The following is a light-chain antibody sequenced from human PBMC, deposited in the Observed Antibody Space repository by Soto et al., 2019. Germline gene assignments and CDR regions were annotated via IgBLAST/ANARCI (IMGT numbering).Light chain of an antibody. J-gene: IGLJ1*01. CDR3: SSYTTSNTRQIV. CDR2: DVS. CDR1: NNDVFDYNY. Sequence: QSALNQPSSVFWSPGQSIAISCTGNNNDVFDYNYVSWYQLHPGKAPKFMIYDVSNRPSGVSNRFSGSKSGNTASLTISGLQAEDEADYYCSSYTTSNTRQIVFGTGTKVTVL. V-gene: IGLV2-14*01.